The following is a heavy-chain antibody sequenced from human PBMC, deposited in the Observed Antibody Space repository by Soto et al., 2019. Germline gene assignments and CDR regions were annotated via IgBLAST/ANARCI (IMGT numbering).Heavy chain of an antibody. CDR1: GFVFSTYD. V-gene: IGHV3-33*01. Sequence: QVHLVESGGGVVQPGRSLRLSCEGSGFVFSTYDMHWVRQAPGKGLEWVAHIWYDGSQKFYADSVKGRFTISRDNSKNTVYLQMSSLRVEDTAVYYCARPWNDAWFDPWGQGTLVTVSS. J-gene: IGHJ5*02. CDR3: ARPWNDAWFDP. CDR2: IWYDGSQK. D-gene: IGHD1-1*01.